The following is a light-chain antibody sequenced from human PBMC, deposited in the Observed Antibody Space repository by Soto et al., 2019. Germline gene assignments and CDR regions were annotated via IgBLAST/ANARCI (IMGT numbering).Light chain of an antibody. Sequence: DIQMTQSPSTLSASVGDRVTITCRASQSISSWLAWYQQKPGKPPKLLIYDASSLESGVPSSFSGSGSGTEFTLTISSLQPDDFATYYCQQYNSYSQTFGQGTKVEIK. V-gene: IGKV1-5*01. J-gene: IGKJ1*01. CDR1: QSISSW. CDR3: QQYNSYSQT. CDR2: DAS.